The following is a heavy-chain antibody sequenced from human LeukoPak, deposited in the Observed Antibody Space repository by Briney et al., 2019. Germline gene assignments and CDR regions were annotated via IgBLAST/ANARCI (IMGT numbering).Heavy chain of an antibody. CDR3: AKCAAMGPFNWFDP. CDR2: ISASGGST. CDR1: GFSFSGYA. Sequence: PGGSLRLSCAASGFSFSGYAMTWVRQAPGKGLEWVSAISASGGSTYSADSVKGRFTISRDNSKNTLYLQMNSLRGEDTAIYYCAKCAAMGPFNWFDPWGQGTLVTVSS. J-gene: IGHJ5*02. V-gene: IGHV3-23*01. D-gene: IGHD5-18*01.